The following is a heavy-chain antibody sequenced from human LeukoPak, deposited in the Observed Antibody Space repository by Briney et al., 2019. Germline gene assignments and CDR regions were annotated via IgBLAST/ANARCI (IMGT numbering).Heavy chain of an antibody. D-gene: IGHD6-13*01. CDR3: ARTYSTSWYNLDY. CDR1: GYRFTSYW. J-gene: IGHJ4*02. CDR2: IYPGDSDT. V-gene: IGHV5-51*01. Sequence: GESLKISCKGSGYRFTSYWIAWVRQMPGKGLEWMGIIYPGDSDTRYSTSFQGQVTISVDNAISTAYLQWSSLKASDPAIYYCARTYSTSWYNLDYWGQGTLVTVSS.